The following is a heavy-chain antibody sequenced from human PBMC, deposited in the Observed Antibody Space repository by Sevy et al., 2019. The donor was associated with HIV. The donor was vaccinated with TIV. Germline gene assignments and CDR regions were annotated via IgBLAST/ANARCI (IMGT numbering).Heavy chain of an antibody. D-gene: IGHD4-17*01. J-gene: IGHJ5*02. CDR3: AGFEYGDYTNLFDP. V-gene: IGHV4-39*01. CDR2: IYYIGSS. Sequence: SETLSSTGTVSGGSISSIGYYWGWIRQPPGKGLEWIGNIYYIGSSYYNPSLNSRVTISVVTSKNQFSLKLTSVTAADTAVYYCAGFEYGDYTNLFDPWGQGTLVTVSS. CDR1: GGSISSIGYY.